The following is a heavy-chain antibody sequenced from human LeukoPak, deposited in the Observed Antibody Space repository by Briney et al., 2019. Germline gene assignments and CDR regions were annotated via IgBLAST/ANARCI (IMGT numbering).Heavy chain of an antibody. CDR2: IHRTGST. Sequence: PSETLSLTCTVSGGSISSSSYYWGWIRQPPGKGLEWVGSIHRTGSTYYNPSLKSRVTISVDTSKNQFSLSVRSVTAADSAVYYCARDRDLENFDYWGQGTLVTVSS. J-gene: IGHJ4*02. D-gene: IGHD1-1*01. CDR1: GGSISSSSYY. CDR3: ARDRDLENFDY. V-gene: IGHV4-39*07.